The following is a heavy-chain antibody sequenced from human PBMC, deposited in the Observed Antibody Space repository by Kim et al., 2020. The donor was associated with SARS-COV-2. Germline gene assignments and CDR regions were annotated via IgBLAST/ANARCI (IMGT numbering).Heavy chain of an antibody. Sequence: GGSLRLSCAASGFTFSSYSMNWVRQAPGKGLEWVSSISSSSSYIYYADSVKGRFTISRDNAKNSLYLQMNSLRAEDTAVYYCARDSPTERITMVRGVIEGVYYYGMDVWGQGTTVTVSS. CDR3: ARDSPTERITMVRGVIEGVYYYGMDV. CDR1: GFTFSSYS. V-gene: IGHV3-21*01. D-gene: IGHD3-10*01. CDR2: ISSSSSYI. J-gene: IGHJ6*02.